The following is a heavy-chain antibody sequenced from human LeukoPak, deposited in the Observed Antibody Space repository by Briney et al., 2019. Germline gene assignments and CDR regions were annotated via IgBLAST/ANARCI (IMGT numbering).Heavy chain of an antibody. D-gene: IGHD2-15*01. Sequence: GGSLRLSCAASGFTFSSYAMHWVRQAPGKGLEWVAVISYDGSNKYYADSVKGRFTISRDNSKNTLYLQMNSLRAEDTAVYYCARPHGVVVAATLFDYWGQGTLVTVSS. J-gene: IGHJ4*02. V-gene: IGHV3-30-3*01. CDR2: ISYDGSNK. CDR1: GFTFSSYA. CDR3: ARPHGVVVAATLFDY.